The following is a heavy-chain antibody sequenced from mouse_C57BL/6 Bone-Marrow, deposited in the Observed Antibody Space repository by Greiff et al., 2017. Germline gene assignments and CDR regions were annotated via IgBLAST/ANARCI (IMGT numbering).Heavy chain of an antibody. CDR1: GYTFTSYG. D-gene: IGHD2-3*01. Sequence: VQLQQSGAELARPGASVKLSCKASGYTFTSYGISWVKQRTGQGLEWIGEIYPRSGNTYYNEKFKGKATLTADKSSSTAYMELRSLTSEDSAVYFWARDDDGYGFAYWGQGTLVTVSA. CDR2: IYPRSGNT. J-gene: IGHJ3*01. CDR3: ARDDDGYGFAY. V-gene: IGHV1-81*01.